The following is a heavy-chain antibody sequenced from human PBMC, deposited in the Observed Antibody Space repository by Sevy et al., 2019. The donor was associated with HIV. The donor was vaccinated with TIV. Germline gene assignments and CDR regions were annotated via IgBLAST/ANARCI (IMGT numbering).Heavy chain of an antibody. CDR3: AKTYYYDSSGYQGAFDI. CDR1: GFTFSSYA. CDR2: ISYDGSNK. D-gene: IGHD3-22*01. V-gene: IGHV3-30*04. J-gene: IGHJ3*02. Sequence: GGSLRLSCAASGFTFSSYAMHWVRQAPGKGLEWVAVISYDGSNKYYADSVKGRFTISRDNSKNTLYLQMNSLRAEDTAVYYCAKTYYYDSSGYQGAFDIWGQWTLVTVSS.